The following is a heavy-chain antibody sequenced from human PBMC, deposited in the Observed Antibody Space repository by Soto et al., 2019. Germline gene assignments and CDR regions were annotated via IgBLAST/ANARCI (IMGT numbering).Heavy chain of an antibody. J-gene: IGHJ4*02. D-gene: IGHD3-22*01. CDR2: ITANNVNT. CDR1: CYTFTSYG. Sequence: QVQLVQSGPEVKKPGASVKVSCKTSCYTFTSYGISWVRQAPGQGLEWMGWITANNVNTNYAQKFQGRVTMTTDTSTATAYMELRSLRSDDTAVYYCARDMGGYYFEPNDYWGQGTLVTVSS. V-gene: IGHV1-18*01. CDR3: ARDMGGYYFEPNDY.